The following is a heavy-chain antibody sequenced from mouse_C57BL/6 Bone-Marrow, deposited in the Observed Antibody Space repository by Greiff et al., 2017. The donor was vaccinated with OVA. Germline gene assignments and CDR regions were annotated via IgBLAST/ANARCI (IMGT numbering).Heavy chain of an antibody. V-gene: IGHV1-14*01. Sequence: VQLQQPGAELVMPGASVKLSCKASGYTFTSYVMHWVKQKPGQGLEWIGYIYPYNDGTKYNEKFKGKATLTSDKSSSTAYMELSSLTSEDSAVYYCARSFPITTVVVDYWGQGTTLTVSS. D-gene: IGHD1-1*01. CDR3: ARSFPITTVVVDY. J-gene: IGHJ2*01. CDR1: GYTFTSYV. CDR2: IYPYNDGT.